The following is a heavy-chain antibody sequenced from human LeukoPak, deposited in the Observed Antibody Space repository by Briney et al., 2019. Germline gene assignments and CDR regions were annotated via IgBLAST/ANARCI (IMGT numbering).Heavy chain of an antibody. CDR1: GFTFSSYE. CDR2: ISSSGSTI. Sequence: PGGSLRLSCAASGFTFSSYEMNWVRQAPGKGLKWVSYISSSGSTIYYADSVKGRFTISRDNAKNSLYLQMNSLRAEDTAVYYCAELGITMIGGVWGQGTMVTVSS. J-gene: IGHJ3*01. D-gene: IGHD3-10*02. CDR3: AELGITMIGGV. V-gene: IGHV3-48*03.